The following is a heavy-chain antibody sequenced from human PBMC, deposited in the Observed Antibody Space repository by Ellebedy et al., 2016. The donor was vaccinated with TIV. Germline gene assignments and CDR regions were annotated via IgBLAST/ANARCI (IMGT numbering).Heavy chain of an antibody. CDR3: ARHYDE. J-gene: IGHJ4*02. CDR2: IYYSGST. Sequence: MPSETLSLTCSVSGGSIRSYYWSWIRQPPGKGLEWIGYIYYSGSTNYNPSLKSRVTISVDTSKNQFSLKLSSVTAADTAVYYCARHYDEWGQGTLVTVSS. D-gene: IGHD3-3*01. CDR1: GGSIRSYY. V-gene: IGHV4-59*08.